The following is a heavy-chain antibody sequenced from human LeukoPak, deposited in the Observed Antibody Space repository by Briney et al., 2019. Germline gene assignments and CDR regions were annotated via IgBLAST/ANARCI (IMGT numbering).Heavy chain of an antibody. V-gene: IGHV1-18*01. J-gene: IGHJ6*03. Sequence: GASVKVSCKSSGYTFTSYGISWVRQAPGQGLEWMGWISAYNGNTNYAQKLQGRVTTTTDTSTSTAYMELRSLRSDDTAVYYCARVGAYDFWSGLYYYYYMDVWGKGTTVTVSS. D-gene: IGHD3-3*01. CDR2: ISAYNGNT. CDR3: ARVGAYDFWSGLYYYYYMDV. CDR1: GYTFTSYG.